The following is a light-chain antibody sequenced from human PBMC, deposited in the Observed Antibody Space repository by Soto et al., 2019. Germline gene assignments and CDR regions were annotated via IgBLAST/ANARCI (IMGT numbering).Light chain of an antibody. CDR3: QQYHNWPPQYT. Sequence: EIVMTQSPASLSVSPGDGATLSCRASQSVASNVARYQQKPGQGPRLLIHGASTRAVGVPARFSGSGSGTDFTLTISSLKSEDFAVYYCQQYHNWPPQYTFGQGTKLQIK. J-gene: IGKJ2*01. V-gene: IGKV3-15*01. CDR2: GAS. CDR1: QSVASN.